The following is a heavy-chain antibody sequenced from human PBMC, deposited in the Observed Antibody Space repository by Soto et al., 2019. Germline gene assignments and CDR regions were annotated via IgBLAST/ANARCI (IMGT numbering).Heavy chain of an antibody. D-gene: IGHD1-7*01. J-gene: IGHJ4*02. Sequence: PSETLSLTCSVSGGSISSYYCSWIRQPPGKGLEWIGYAYYIGSTNSSPSLNSRFTLYLDTSQTHFSLKLSSLNVADTAVYYCVRHQGGTTYDYWGQGALVTVSS. CDR3: VRHQGGTTYDY. V-gene: IGHV4-59*01. CDR2: AYYIGST. CDR1: GGSISSYY.